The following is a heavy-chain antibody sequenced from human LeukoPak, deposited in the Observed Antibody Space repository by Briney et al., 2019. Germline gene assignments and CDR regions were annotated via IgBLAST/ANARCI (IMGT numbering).Heavy chain of an antibody. J-gene: IGHJ4*02. V-gene: IGHV3-30*02. CDR1: GFTFSSYG. D-gene: IGHD2-2*01. CDR2: IRYDGGNK. Sequence: GGSLRLSCAASGFTFSSYGMHWVRQAPGKGLEWVAFIRYDGGNKYYADSVKGRFTIFRDNSKNTLYLQMNSLRAEDTAVYYCAKVEGDVVVVPAAIRFDYWGQGTLVTVSS. CDR3: AKVEGDVVVVPAAIRFDY.